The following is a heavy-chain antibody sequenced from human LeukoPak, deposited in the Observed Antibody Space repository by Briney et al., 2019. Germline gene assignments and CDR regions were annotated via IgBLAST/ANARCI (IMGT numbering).Heavy chain of an antibody. J-gene: IGHJ6*03. CDR2: IYTSGRT. Sequence: SETLSLTCTLSGDSISRFYWSWIRQPAGKGLEWIGRIYTSGRTNYNPSLKSRVSMSIDVPKNQFSLKLSSVTAADTAVYYCARQHCSSTSCAKGYYYYYMDVWGKGTTVTVSS. CDR3: ARQHCSSTSCAKGYYYYYMDV. V-gene: IGHV4-4*07. D-gene: IGHD2-2*01. CDR1: GDSISRFY.